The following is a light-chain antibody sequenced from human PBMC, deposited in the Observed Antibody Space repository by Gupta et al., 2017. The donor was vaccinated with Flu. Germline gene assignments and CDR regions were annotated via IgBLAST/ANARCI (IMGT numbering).Light chain of an antibody. CDR1: QSISSW. J-gene: IGKJ1*01. Sequence: PSTLSASVGDRVTITCRASQSISSWLAWYQQKPGKAPKLLIYKASSLESGVPSRFSGSGSGTEFTLTISSLQPDDFATYYCQQYKSDSETFGQGTKVEIK. CDR3: QQYKSDSET. V-gene: IGKV1-5*03. CDR2: KAS.